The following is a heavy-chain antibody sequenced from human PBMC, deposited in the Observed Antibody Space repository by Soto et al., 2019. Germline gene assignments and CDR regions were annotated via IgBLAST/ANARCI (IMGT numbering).Heavy chain of an antibody. J-gene: IGHJ4*02. CDR2: ISWNSGSI. CDR1: GFTFDDYA. Sequence: EMRLVESGGGLVQPGRSLRLSCAASGFTFDDYAMHWVRQAPGKGLEWVSGISWNSGSIGYADTVKGRFTISRDNAKNSLYLQMNSLRPEDTALYFCAKAHMWGGTEWETSFDSWGQGTLVTVSS. CDR3: AKAHMWGGTEWETSFDS. V-gene: IGHV3-9*01. D-gene: IGHD1-26*01.